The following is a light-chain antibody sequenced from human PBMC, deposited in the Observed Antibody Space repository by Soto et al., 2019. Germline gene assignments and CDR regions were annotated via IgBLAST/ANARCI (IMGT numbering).Light chain of an antibody. J-gene: IGKJ1*01. Sequence: EIGLTQSPATLSLSPGERATRSCRASQSVSSYLAWYQQKPGQAPRLLIYGASTRATGIPARFSGSGSGTEFTLTISSLQSEDFAVYYCQQYNNWPRTFGQGTKVDIK. CDR3: QQYNNWPRT. V-gene: IGKV3-15*01. CDR2: GAS. CDR1: QSVSSY.